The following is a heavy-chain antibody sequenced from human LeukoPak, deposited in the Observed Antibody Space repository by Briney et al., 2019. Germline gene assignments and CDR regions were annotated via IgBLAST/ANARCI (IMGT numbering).Heavy chain of an antibody. J-gene: IGHJ6*03. CDR1: GFTFSDYY. D-gene: IGHD1-26*01. V-gene: IGHV3-49*03. CDR2: IRSKAYGGTT. Sequence: SLRLSCAASGFTFSDYYMSWIRQAPGKGLEWVGFIRSKAYGGTTEYAASVKGRFTISRDDSKSIAYLQMNSLKTEDTAVYYCTRGLVGVDYYYYYYYMDVWGKGTTVTVSS. CDR3: TRGLVGVDYYYYYYYMDV.